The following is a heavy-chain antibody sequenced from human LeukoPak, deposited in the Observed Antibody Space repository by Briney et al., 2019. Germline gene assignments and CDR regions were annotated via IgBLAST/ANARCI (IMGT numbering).Heavy chain of an antibody. D-gene: IGHD4-17*01. CDR3: ARAPMTTEDY. V-gene: IGHV3-53*01. Sequence: GGSLRLSCVASGFIVSSNYMSWVGQAPGKGLEWVSVIYSGGGTNYADSVKGRFTISRDRSKNTLYLQMNSLRVEDTAVYYCARAPMTTEDYWGQGTLVTVSS. CDR1: GFIVSSNY. CDR2: IYSGGGT. J-gene: IGHJ4*02.